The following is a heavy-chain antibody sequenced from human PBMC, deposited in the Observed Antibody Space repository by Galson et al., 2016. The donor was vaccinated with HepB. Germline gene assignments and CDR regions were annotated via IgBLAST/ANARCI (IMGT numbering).Heavy chain of an antibody. CDR3: ARVGWREYDGY. D-gene: IGHD3-10*01. J-gene: IGHJ4*02. Sequence: SLSLSCAASGFTFSMYGMIWVRQAPGKGLEWVSSISGSRGNTYYADFVKGRFTISRDNSKNTVYLQMSSRRVDDTSVYYCARVGWREYDGYCGQGTLVTVAS. CDR1: GFTFSMYG. CDR2: ISGSRGNT. V-gene: IGHV3-23*01.